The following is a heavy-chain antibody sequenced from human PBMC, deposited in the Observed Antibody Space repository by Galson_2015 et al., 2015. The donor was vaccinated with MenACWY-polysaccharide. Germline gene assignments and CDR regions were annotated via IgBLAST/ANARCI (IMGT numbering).Heavy chain of an antibody. CDR1: GGSISSSSYY. V-gene: IGHV4-39*07. D-gene: IGHD4-17*01. Sequence: ETLSLTCTVSGGSISSSSYYWGWIRQPPGKGLEWIGSIYYSGSTYYNPSLKSRVTISVDTSKNQFSLKLSSVTAADTAVYYCARGGTTVTTVDYWGQGTLVTVSS. CDR3: ARGGTTVTTVDY. J-gene: IGHJ4*02. CDR2: IYYSGST.